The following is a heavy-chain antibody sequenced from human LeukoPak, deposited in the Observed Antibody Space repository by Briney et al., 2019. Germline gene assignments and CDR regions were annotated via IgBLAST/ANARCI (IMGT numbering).Heavy chain of an antibody. V-gene: IGHV4-61*01. CDR2: IYYSGSTSGST. CDR1: GVSISSSSYY. Sequence: PSETLSLTCTVSGVSISSSSYYWGWIRQPPGKGLEWIGYIYYSGSTSGSTKYNPSLKSRVTISLDTSKNQFSLELTSVTAADTAVYYCAGDQGTLGIFDPWGQGTLVTVSS. J-gene: IGHJ5*02. D-gene: IGHD6-13*01. CDR3: AGDQGTLGIFDP.